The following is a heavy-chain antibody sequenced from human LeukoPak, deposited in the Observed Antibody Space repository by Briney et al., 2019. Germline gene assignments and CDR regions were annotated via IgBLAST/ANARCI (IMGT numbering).Heavy chain of an antibody. CDR1: GGSFSGYY. CDR2: INHSGST. J-gene: IGHJ4*02. V-gene: IGHV4-34*01. Sequence: SETLSLTCAVYGGSFSGYYWSWIRQPPGKGLEWIGEINHSGSTNYNPSLKSRVTISVDTSKNQFSLELSSVTAADTAVYYCARVKGSSSWRNHEPKYYFDYWGQGTLVTVSS. CDR3: ARVKGSSSWRNHEPKYYFDY. D-gene: IGHD6-13*01.